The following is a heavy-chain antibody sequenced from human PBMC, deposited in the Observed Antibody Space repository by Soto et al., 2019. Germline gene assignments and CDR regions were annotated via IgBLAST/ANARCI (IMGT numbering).Heavy chain of an antibody. Sequence: GASVKVSCKASGYTFTSYYMRWVRQAPGQGLEWMGIINPSGGSTSYAQKFQGRVTMTRDTSTSTVYMELSSLRSEDTAVYYCARVWGPDAFDIWGQGTMVTVSS. J-gene: IGHJ3*02. CDR3: ARVWGPDAFDI. CDR1: GYTFTSYY. D-gene: IGHD7-27*01. CDR2: INPSGGST. V-gene: IGHV1-46*01.